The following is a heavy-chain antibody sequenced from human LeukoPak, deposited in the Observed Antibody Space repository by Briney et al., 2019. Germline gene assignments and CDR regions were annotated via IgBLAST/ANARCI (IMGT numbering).Heavy chain of an antibody. CDR1: RFTFSNYG. CDR3: ATSGNYYLKY. Sequence: GGSLRLSCAASRFTFSNYGVNWVRQAPGKGLEWVSYINSRSSTIYYADSVKGRFTISRDNAKNALSLQMNSLRDEDTAVYYCATSGNYYLKYWGQGTLVTVSS. D-gene: IGHD1-26*01. V-gene: IGHV3-48*02. J-gene: IGHJ4*02. CDR2: INSRSSTI.